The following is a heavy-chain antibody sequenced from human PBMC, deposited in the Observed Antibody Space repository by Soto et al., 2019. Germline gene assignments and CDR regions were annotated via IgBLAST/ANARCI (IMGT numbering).Heavy chain of an antibody. J-gene: IGHJ4*02. CDR1: GGSISSGGYY. CDR3: ARGVVGAGRHGLGD. D-gene: IGHD3-10*01. Sequence: QVQLQESGPGLVKPSQTLSLTCTVSGGSISSGGYYWSWIRQHPGKGLEWIGYIYYSGSTYYNPSLKSRVTISVDTWKTHGSLELSSVTAADTAVYDCARGVVGAGRHGLGDGGQGT. CDR2: IYYSGST. V-gene: IGHV4-31*03.